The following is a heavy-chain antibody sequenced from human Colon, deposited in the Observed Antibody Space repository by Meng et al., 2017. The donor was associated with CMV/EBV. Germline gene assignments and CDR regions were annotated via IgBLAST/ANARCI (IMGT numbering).Heavy chain of an antibody. J-gene: IGHJ4*02. CDR1: GYTFNSYP. Sequence: QVQLVQSGAEVKKPGASVKVSCTASGYTFNSYPISWVRQAPGQGLEWMGWISTYNGNTNYAQKFQGRLTLTTDTSTSTAYMELRSLRSDDTAVYYCARDRGGPPFDYWGQGTLVTVSS. CDR3: ARDRGGPPFDY. V-gene: IGHV1-18*01. D-gene: IGHD3-16*01. CDR2: ISTYNGNT.